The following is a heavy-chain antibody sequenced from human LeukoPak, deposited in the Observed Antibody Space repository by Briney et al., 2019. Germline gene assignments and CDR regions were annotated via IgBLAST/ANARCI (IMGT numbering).Heavy chain of an antibody. J-gene: IGHJ6*02. CDR1: GGTFSSYA. CDR3: ARPSDIVVVPAAKGGEYYYYGMDV. CDR2: IIPIFGTA. D-gene: IGHD2-2*01. V-gene: IGHV1-69*13. Sequence: GASVNVSCKASGGTFSSYAISWVRQAPGQGLEWMGGIIPIFGTANYAQKFQGRVTITADESTSTAYMELSSLRSEDTAVYYCARPSDIVVVPAAKGGEYYYYGMDVWGQGTTVTVSS.